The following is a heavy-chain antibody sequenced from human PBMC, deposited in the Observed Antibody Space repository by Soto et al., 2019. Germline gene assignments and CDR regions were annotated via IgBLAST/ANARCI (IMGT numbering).Heavy chain of an antibody. CDR2: VYNSGST. D-gene: IGHD6-13*01. CDR3: ARYRREAVAGYTLDN. CDR1: GGSISSNY. Sequence: SETLSLTCTVSGGSISSNYWTWIRQPPGKGLEWIGYVYNSGSTNYNPSLKSRVTMSEDTSKSQFSLKVNSMTAADTAVDYCARYRREAVAGYTLDNWGQGILVTVSS. V-gene: IGHV4-59*01. J-gene: IGHJ4*02.